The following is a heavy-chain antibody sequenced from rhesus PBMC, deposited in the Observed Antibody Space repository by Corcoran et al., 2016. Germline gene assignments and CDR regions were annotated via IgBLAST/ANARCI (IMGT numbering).Heavy chain of an antibody. CDR1: GASISSYW. D-gene: IGHD4-4*01. CDR3: ARSGYGSGGVY. V-gene: IGHV4-80*01. J-gene: IGHJ4*01. Sequence: QVQLQESGPGLVKPSETLSLTCAVSGASISSYWWSWIRQPPGKGLEWIGEINGNSGNSYYTPSLKSRVTISKDASKNQFSLKLSSVTAADTAVYYCARSGYGSGGVYWGQGVLVTVSS. CDR2: INGNSGNS.